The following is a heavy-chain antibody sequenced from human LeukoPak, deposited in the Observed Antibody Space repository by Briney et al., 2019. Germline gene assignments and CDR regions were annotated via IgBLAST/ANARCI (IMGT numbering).Heavy chain of an antibody. CDR1: GGSISSSSYY. CDR2: IYYSGST. J-gene: IGHJ6*03. CDR3: ARVSSYYYYMDV. Sequence: SETLSPTCTVSGGSISSSSYYWGWIRQPPGKGLEWIGSIYYSGSTYYNPSLKSRVTISVDTSKNQFSLKLSSVTAADTAVYYCARVSSYYYYMDVWGKGTTVTVSS. V-gene: IGHV4-39*07.